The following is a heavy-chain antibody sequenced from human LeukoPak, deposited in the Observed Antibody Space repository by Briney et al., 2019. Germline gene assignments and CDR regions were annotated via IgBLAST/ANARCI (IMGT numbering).Heavy chain of an antibody. Sequence: KPSETLSLTCAVYGGSFSGYYWSWIRQPPGKGLEWIGSIYHSGSTYYNPSLKSRVTISVDTSKNQFSLKLNSVTAADTAVYYCARRSGSGYYYFDYWGQGTLVTVSS. D-gene: IGHD3-10*01. CDR3: ARRSGSGYYYFDY. CDR2: IYHSGST. CDR1: GGSFSGYY. V-gene: IGHV4-34*01. J-gene: IGHJ4*02.